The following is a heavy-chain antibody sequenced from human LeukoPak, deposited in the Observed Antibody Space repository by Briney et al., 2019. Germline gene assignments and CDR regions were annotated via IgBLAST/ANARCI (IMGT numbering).Heavy chain of an antibody. J-gene: IGHJ5*02. CDR1: GGSFCGYY. CDR3: ARTPDIPKHNWFDP. D-gene: IGHD3-9*01. Sequence: SETLSLTCAVYGGSFCGYYWGWIRQPPGKGLEWIGEINHSGSTNYNPSLKSRVTISVDTSKNQFSLKLSSVTAADTAVYYCARTPDIPKHNWFDPWGQGTLVTVSS. V-gene: IGHV4-34*01. CDR2: INHSGST.